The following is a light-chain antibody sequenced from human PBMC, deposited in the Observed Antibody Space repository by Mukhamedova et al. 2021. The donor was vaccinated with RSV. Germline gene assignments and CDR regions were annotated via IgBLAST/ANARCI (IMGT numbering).Light chain of an antibody. V-gene: IGLV1-51*01. CDR1: SSNVGHNF. Sequence: GSSSNVGHNFVSWYQQLPGTAPKLLIYDVNKRPSGIPDRFSGSKSGTSATLGITGLQTGDEADYYCGAWDGSLSTVLFGGGTKLTV. CDR3: GAWDGSLSTVL. J-gene: IGLJ2*01. CDR2: DVN.